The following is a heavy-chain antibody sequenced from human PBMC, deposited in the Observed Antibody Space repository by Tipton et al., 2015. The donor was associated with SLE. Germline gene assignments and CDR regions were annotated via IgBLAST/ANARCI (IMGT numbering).Heavy chain of an antibody. Sequence: SLRLSCAASGFTFSSYAMSWVRQAPGKGLEWVSAISGSGGSTYYADSVKGRFTISRDNSKNTLYLQMNSLGAEDTAVYYCAKDQARITIFGVAYGMDVWGQGTTVTVSS. J-gene: IGHJ6*02. CDR2: ISGSGGST. CDR1: GFTFSSYA. V-gene: IGHV3-23*01. CDR3: AKDQARITIFGVAYGMDV. D-gene: IGHD3-3*01.